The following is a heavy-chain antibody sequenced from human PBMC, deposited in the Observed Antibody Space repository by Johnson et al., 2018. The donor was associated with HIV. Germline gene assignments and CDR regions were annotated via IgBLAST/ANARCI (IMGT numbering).Heavy chain of an antibody. J-gene: IGHJ3*02. CDR1: GFTFSNAW. CDR3: TTDQGYYGDAFDI. Sequence: VQLVESGGGLVKPGGSLRLSCAASGFTFSNAWMSWVRQAPGKGLEWVGRIKSKTDGGATDYAAPVKGRCTISRDDSKNTLYLQMNSLKTEDTAVYYCTTDQGYYGDAFDIWGQGTMVTVSS. V-gene: IGHV3-15*01. D-gene: IGHD3-10*01. CDR2: IKSKTDGGAT.